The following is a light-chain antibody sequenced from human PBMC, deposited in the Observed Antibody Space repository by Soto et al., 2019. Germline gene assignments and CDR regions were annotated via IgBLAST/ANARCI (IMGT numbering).Light chain of an antibody. CDR1: QSVSSSY. V-gene: IGKV3-20*01. CDR3: QHFGGTTFT. J-gene: IGKJ5*01. Sequence: EIVLTQSPGTLSLSPGERAILSCRASQSVSSSYIAWYQQRPGQTPSLLIYGASTRATGIPDRFSGSGSGTHFTLTISRLEPGDFAVYYCQHFGGTTFTFGQGTRLEIK. CDR2: GAS.